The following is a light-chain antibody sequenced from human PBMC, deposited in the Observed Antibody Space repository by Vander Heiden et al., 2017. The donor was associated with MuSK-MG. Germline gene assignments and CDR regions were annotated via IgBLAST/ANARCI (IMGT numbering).Light chain of an antibody. J-gene: IGLJ1*01. Sequence: QSVLTQPPPVSGAPGQRVTIPCTGSSSNIGAGYDVHWYQQLPGTAPKLRSDGNSNRPSGVPDRFSGSKSGTSASLAITGLQAEDEADYDCQSYDSSLSGYVCGTGTKVT. V-gene: IGLV1-40*01. CDR1: SSNIGAGYD. CDR3: QSYDSSLSGYV. CDR2: GNS.